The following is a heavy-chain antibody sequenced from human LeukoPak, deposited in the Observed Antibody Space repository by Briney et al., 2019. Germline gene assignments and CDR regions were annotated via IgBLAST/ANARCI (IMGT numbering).Heavy chain of an antibody. V-gene: IGHV4-34*01. Sequence: SETLSLTCAVYGGSFSGYYWSWIRQPPGKGLEWIGEINHSGSTNYNPSLKSRVTISVDTSKNQFSLKLSSVTAADTAVYYCARGRYYYGSGSSHWGQGTLVTVSS. CDR2: INHSGST. J-gene: IGHJ4*02. D-gene: IGHD3-10*01. CDR1: GGSFSGYY. CDR3: ARGRYYYGSGSSH.